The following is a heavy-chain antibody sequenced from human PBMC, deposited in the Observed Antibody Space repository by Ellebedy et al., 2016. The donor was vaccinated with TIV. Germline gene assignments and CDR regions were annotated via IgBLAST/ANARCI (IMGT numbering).Heavy chain of an antibody. D-gene: IGHD3-22*01. V-gene: IGHV3-74*01. CDR2: INSDGSST. CDR3: ALFYYDTSGYTDSFGY. J-gene: IGHJ4*02. CDR1: GFTFSSYW. Sequence: PGGSLRLSCAASGFTFSSYWMHWVRQAPGKGLVWVSRINSDGSSTSFADSVKGRFTVSRDNAKNTLYLQMNSLRAEDTAVYYCALFYYDTSGYTDSFGYWGQGTLVTVSS.